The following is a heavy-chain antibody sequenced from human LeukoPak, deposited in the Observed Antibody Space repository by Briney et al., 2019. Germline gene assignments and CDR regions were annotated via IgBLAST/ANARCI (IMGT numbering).Heavy chain of an antibody. CDR3: AKDSNVVRGAFDI. Sequence: GGSLRLSCAASGFTFSSYAMSWVRQAPGKGLEWVSGISWNSGSIGYADSVKGRFTISRDNAKNSLYLQMNSLRAEDMALYYCAKDSNVVRGAFDIWGQGTMVTVSS. CDR2: ISWNSGSI. J-gene: IGHJ3*02. D-gene: IGHD2-2*01. V-gene: IGHV3-9*03. CDR1: GFTFSSYA.